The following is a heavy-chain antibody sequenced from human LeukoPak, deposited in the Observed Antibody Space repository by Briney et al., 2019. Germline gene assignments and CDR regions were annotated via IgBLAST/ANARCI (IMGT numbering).Heavy chain of an antibody. V-gene: IGHV1-2*02. CDR2: INPKSGGT. J-gene: IGHJ5*02. Sequence: ASVKVSCKASGYTFTDYYMHWVRQAPGQGLEWMGWINPKSGGTNYAQKFKGRVTMTRDTSISTAYMELSRLRSDDTAVYYCARDNSVGDYAWWFDPWGQGTLVTVSS. CDR3: ARDNSVGDYAWWFDP. D-gene: IGHD1-26*01. CDR1: GYTFTDYY.